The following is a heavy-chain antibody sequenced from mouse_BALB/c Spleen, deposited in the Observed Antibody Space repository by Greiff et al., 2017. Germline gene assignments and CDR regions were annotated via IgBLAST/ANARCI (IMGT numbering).Heavy chain of an antibody. D-gene: IGHD2-2*01. CDR3: TRGGYDDLYYAMDY. V-gene: IGHV1-69*02. CDR1: GYTFTSYW. CDR2: IYPSDSYT. J-gene: IGHJ4*01. Sequence: VQLQQPGAELVRPGASVKLSCKASGYTFTSYWINWVKQRPGQGLEWIGNIYPSDSYTNYNQKFKDKATLTVDKSSSTAYMQLSSPTSEDSAVYYCTRGGYDDLYYAMDYWGQGTSVTVSS.